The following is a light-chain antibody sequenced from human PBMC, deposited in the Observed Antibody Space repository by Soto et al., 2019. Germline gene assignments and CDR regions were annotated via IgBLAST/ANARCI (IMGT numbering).Light chain of an antibody. J-gene: IGLJ2*01. Sequence: QSALTQPASVSGSPGQSITISCAGTSSDVGGHNYVSWYQQHPGKVPRLIISDVNKRPSGVSDRFSGSKSGNTASLTISGLQAEDEADYYCASFTRSVTVVFGGGTKVTVL. CDR3: ASFTRSVTVV. CDR2: DVN. CDR1: SSDVGGHNY. V-gene: IGLV2-14*03.